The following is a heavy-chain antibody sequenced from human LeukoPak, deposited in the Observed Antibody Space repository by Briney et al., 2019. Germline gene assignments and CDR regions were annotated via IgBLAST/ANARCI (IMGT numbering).Heavy chain of an antibody. J-gene: IGHJ5*02. Sequence: SETLSLTCTVSGGSINSYWSWIRQPAGKGLEWIGRIPGSGTITYNPALQSRLSISIDTSKNQFSLKLMSVTAADTAVYYCARDSGTTGEVKFDPWGQGTLVTVSS. CDR1: GGSINSY. CDR2: IPGSGTI. V-gene: IGHV4-4*07. D-gene: IGHD3-10*01. CDR3: ARDSGTTGEVKFDP.